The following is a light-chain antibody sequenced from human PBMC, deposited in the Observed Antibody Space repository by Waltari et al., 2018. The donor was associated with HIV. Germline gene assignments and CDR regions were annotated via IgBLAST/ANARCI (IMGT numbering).Light chain of an antibody. J-gene: IGLJ1*01. Sequence: QSVLPQPPSASGTPGQRLTITCSGSTSNIRGNAVTWYQQLPGTAPKLLIRGNNQRPSGVPDRFSGSTSGTSASLVISGLQSEDEADYYCAAWDDSLKGGAFGPGTKVTVL. CDR2: GNN. CDR1: TSNIRGNA. V-gene: IGLV1-44*01. CDR3: AAWDDSLKGGA.